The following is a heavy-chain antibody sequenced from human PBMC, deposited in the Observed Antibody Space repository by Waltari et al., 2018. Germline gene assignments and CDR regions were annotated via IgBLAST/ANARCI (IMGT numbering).Heavy chain of an antibody. CDR2: IYYSGST. V-gene: IGHV4-39*07. Sequence: QLQLQESGPGLVTPSETLSLTCTVSGGSISRRSYYWGWIRQPPGKGLEWIGSIYYSGSTYYNPSLKSRVTISVDTSKNQFSLKLSSVTAADTAVYYCARKRADWFDPWGQGTLVTVSS. J-gene: IGHJ5*02. CDR1: GGSISRRSYY. CDR3: ARKRADWFDP.